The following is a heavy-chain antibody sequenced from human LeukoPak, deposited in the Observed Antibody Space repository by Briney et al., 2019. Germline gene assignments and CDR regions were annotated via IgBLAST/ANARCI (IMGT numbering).Heavy chain of an antibody. CDR3: ARYSSSWYNYYYYYMDV. V-gene: IGHV1-46*01. CDR2: INPSGGST. J-gene: IGHJ6*03. D-gene: IGHD6-13*01. Sequence: ASVKVSCKASGYTFTSYFMHWVQQAPGQGLEWMGIINPSGGSTSYAQKFQGRVTITADKSTSTAYMELSSLRSEDTAVYYCARYSSSWYNYYYYYMDVWGQGTLVTVSS. CDR1: GYTFTSYF.